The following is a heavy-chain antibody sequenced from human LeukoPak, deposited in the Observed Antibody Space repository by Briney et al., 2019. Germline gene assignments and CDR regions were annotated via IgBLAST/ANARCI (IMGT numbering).Heavy chain of an antibody. Sequence: GGSLRLSCAASGFTFTNFWMSWVRQAPGKGLEWVANIKQGGSEKYYVDSVKGRFTISRDNVKNSLYLQMNSLRAEDTAVYYCARESVSRGFDYWGQGTLVTVSS. D-gene: IGHD3-10*01. CDR3: ARESVSRGFDY. V-gene: IGHV3-7*03. CDR2: IKQGGSEK. J-gene: IGHJ4*02. CDR1: GFTFTNFW.